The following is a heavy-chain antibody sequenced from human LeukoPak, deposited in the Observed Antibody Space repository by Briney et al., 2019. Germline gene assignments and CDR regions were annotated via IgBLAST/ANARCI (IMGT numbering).Heavy chain of an antibody. J-gene: IGHJ4*02. V-gene: IGHV3-7*04. D-gene: IGHD5-12*01. CDR1: GFTFSSYW. CDR3: ARSGHGSY. Sequence: GGSLRLSCAASGFTFSSYWMSEVPQAPGIGLEWVANIKPDGSVNNYVDSVKGRFTISRDNAKNSLYLQMNSLRVEDTAVYYCARSGHGSYWGQGTLVTVSS. CDR2: IKPDGSVN.